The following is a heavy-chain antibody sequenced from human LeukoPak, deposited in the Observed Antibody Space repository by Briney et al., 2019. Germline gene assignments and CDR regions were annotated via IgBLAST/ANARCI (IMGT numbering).Heavy chain of an antibody. J-gene: IGHJ4*02. V-gene: IGHV1-2*02. Sequence: ASVKVSCEVSGYTFTGYYMHWVRQAPGQGLECMGWINPNSGGTNYAQKFQGRVTMTRNTSISTAYMELSRLRSDDTAVYYCASWSSGDRKGPTGYWGQGTLVTVSS. D-gene: IGHD7-27*01. CDR3: ASWSSGDRKGPTGY. CDR1: GYTFTGYY. CDR2: INPNSGGT.